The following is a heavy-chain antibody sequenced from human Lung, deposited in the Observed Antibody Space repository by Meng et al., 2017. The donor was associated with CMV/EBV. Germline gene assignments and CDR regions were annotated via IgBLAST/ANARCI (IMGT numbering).Heavy chain of an antibody. CDR2: IKEDGSEK. Sequence: GGSLRLXCAASGFIFSNYWMTWVRQAPGKGLEWVANIKEDGSEKSYVDSVKGRFTISRDNAKNSLSLEMNSLRAEDMAVYYCAREQGAMGGNYYYAMDVWGQGTXVNVSS. CDR3: AREQGAMGGNYYYAMDV. V-gene: IGHV3-7*01. D-gene: IGHD3-10*01. J-gene: IGHJ6*01. CDR1: GFIFSNYW.